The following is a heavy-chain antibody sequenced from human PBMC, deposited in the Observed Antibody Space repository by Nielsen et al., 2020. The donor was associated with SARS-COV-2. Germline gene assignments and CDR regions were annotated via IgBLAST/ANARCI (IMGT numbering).Heavy chain of an antibody. CDR2: ISAYNGNT. J-gene: IGHJ3*02. CDR3: ARDLPGNSWYNAFHI. D-gene: IGHD6-13*01. V-gene: IGHV1-18*01. Sequence: ASVKVSCKASGYTFTSYGISWVRQAPGQGLEWMGWISAYNGNTNYAQKLQGRVTMTTDTSTSTAYMELSSLRSEDTAVYYCARDLPGNSWYNAFHIWGQGTMVTVSS. CDR1: GYTFTSYG.